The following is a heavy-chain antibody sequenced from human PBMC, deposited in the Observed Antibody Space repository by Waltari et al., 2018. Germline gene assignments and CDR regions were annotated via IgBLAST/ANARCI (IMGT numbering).Heavy chain of an antibody. CDR2: IKQDGSEK. D-gene: IGHD3-10*01. Sequence: EVQLVESGGGLVQPGGSLRLPCAASGFPFSRNWMICVRQAPGKGLEWVANIKQDGSEKYYVDAVKGRFTISRDNAKNSLYRQMNSLRAEDTAVYYCARDYYPDDAFDIWGQGTMVTVSS. CDR3: ARDYYPDDAFDI. CDR1: GFPFSRNW. V-gene: IGHV3-7*03. J-gene: IGHJ3*02.